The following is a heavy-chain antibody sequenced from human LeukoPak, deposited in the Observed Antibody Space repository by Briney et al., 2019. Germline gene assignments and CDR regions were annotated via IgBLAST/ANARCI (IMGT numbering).Heavy chain of an antibody. CDR1: GGSISSYY. D-gene: IGHD1-26*01. CDR3: ARAPSIGPRGAFDI. Sequence: PSETLSLTCIVSGGSISSYYWSWIRQPPGKGLEWIGYIYYSGSTNYNPSLKSRVTISVDTSKNQFSLKLSSVTAADTAVYYCARAPSIGPRGAFDIWGQGTMVTVSS. CDR2: IYYSGST. J-gene: IGHJ3*02. V-gene: IGHV4-59*01.